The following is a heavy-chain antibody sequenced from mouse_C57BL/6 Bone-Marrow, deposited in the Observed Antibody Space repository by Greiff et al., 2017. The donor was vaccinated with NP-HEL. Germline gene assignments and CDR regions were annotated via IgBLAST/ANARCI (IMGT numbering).Heavy chain of an antibody. CDR1: GFSLTSYG. CDR2: IWSGGST. V-gene: IGHV2-2*01. J-gene: IGHJ4*01. D-gene: IGHD1-1*01. Sequence: VQLQQSGPGLVQPSQSLSITCTVSGFSLTSYGVHWVRQSPGKGLEWLGVIWSGGSTDYNAAFISRLSISKDNSKSQVFFKMNSLQADDTAIYYCARITTVVAKNYYAMDYWGQGTSVTVSS. CDR3: ARITTVVAKNYYAMDY.